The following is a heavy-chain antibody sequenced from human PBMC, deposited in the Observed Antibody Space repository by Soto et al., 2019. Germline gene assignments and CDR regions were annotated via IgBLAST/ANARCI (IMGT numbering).Heavy chain of an antibody. CDR1: GGSISSGGYS. CDR3: ARGRTREGNRRDGYNFDY. Sequence: QLQLQESGSGLVKPSQTLSLTCAVSGGSISSGGYSWSWIRQPPGKGLEWIGYIYHSGSTYYNPSLKSRVTISVDRSKNQFSLKLSSVTAADTAVYYCARGRTREGNRRDGYNFDYWGQGTLVTVSS. J-gene: IGHJ4*02. D-gene: IGHD5-12*01. CDR2: IYHSGST. V-gene: IGHV4-30-2*01.